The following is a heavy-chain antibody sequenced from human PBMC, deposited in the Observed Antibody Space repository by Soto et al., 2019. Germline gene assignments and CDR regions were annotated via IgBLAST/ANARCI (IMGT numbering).Heavy chain of an antibody. CDR2: IGAYNGNT. J-gene: IGHJ6*02. CDR1: GYTFTSYG. V-gene: IGHV1-18*04. CDR3: ARDQSIFGVVDV. Sequence: ASVKVSCKASGYTFTSYGTSWVRQAPGQGLEWMGWIGAYNGNTNYAQKLQGRVTMTTDTSTSTAYMELRSLRSDDTAVYYCARDQSIFGVVDVWGQGTTVTVSS. D-gene: IGHD3-3*01.